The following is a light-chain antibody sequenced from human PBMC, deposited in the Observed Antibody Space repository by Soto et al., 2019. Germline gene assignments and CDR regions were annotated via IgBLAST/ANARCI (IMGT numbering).Light chain of an antibody. CDR2: GAS. J-gene: IGKJ5*01. V-gene: IGKV3-15*01. Sequence: EIVMTQSPATLSVSPGERATLSCRASQSVSSNLAWYQQKPGQAPRLLIYGASTRATGIPARFSGSGSGTEFTLTISSLLSADFAVYYCQQYNNWPRVTFGQGTRLEIK. CDR3: QQYNNWPRVT. CDR1: QSVSSN.